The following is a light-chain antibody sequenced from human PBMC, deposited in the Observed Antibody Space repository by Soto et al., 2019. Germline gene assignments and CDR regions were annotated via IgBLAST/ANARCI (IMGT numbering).Light chain of an antibody. CDR1: QGISNY. Sequence: DIQMPQSPSSLSASVGDRVTITCRASQGISNYLSWYQQKPGKVPKLLIYAASTLQSGVPSRFSGSGSGTDFTLTISCLQSEDFATYYCQQYYSYPTFGQGTRLEIK. CDR2: AAS. J-gene: IGKJ5*01. CDR3: QQYYSYPT. V-gene: IGKV1-27*01.